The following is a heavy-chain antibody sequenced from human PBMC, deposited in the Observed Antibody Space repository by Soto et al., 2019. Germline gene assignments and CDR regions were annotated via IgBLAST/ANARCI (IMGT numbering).Heavy chain of an antibody. D-gene: IGHD4-17*01. CDR2: IWTGGTT. V-gene: IGHV3-53*01. Sequence: EVQLVDSGGGLIQPGGSLRLSCAASGFSVSNNYMSWVRQAPGKGLEWVSVIWTGGTTAYADSVKGRFTISRDTSKNTLYLQMNSLTADDTAVYYCAKDPNGDYVGGFEMWGQGTMVTVSS. CDR1: GFSVSNNY. CDR3: AKDPNGDYVGGFEM. J-gene: IGHJ3*02.